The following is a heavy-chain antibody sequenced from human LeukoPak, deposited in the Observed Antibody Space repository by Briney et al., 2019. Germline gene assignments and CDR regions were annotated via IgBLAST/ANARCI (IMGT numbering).Heavy chain of an antibody. J-gene: IGHJ4*02. CDR1: GFTYTDYW. CDR3: ARDRQIAY. CDR2: ISNDGSVT. Sequence: GGSLRLSCAASGFTYTDYWMTWIRQSPEKGLEWAAHISNDGSVTYYGESVKGRFTISRDNAKNSLYLQMNSLRAEDTAVYYCARDRQIAYWGQGTLVTVSS. V-gene: IGHV3-7*01.